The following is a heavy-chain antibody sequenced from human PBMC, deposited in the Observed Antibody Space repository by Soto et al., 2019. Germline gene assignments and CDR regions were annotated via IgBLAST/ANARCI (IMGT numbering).Heavy chain of an antibody. Sequence: PGGSLRLSCVASGFTFSSYWMSWVRQAPGGGLEWVANIKQDGTDIHYVESVKGRFTIFRDNAKKSLYLQMNSLRAEDTAVYFCASYSGSYFPVGHDRWGQGTLVTVSS. CDR1: GFTFSSYW. J-gene: IGHJ5*02. V-gene: IGHV3-7*01. D-gene: IGHD1-26*01. CDR2: IKQDGTDI. CDR3: ASYSGSYFPVGHDR.